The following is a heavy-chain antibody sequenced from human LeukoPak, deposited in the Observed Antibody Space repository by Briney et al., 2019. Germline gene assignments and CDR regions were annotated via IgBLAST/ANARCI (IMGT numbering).Heavy chain of an antibody. CDR1: GLTFSSNY. J-gene: IGHJ4*02. D-gene: IGHD5-18*01. CDR2: FYNGINT. CDR3: ARVGSGNTYGYADY. Sequence: GGSLRLSCAAAGLTFSSNYMTWVRQAPGEGLEWVSVFYNGINTYYADSVKGRFTTSRDNSKNTLYLQMNSLRVEGTAVYFCARVGSGNTYGYADYWGQGTLVTVSS. V-gene: IGHV3-66*01.